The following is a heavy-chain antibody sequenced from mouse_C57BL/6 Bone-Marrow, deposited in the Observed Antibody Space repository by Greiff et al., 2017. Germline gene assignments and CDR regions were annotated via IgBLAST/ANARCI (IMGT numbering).Heavy chain of an antibody. Sequence: VQLQQSGTVLARPGASVKMSCKSSGYTFTSYWMHWVKQRPGQGLEWIGAIYPGNSDTSYNQKFKGKAKLTAVTSASTAYMELSSLTNEDSAVYYCTRGGLLLAWFAYWGQGTLVTVSA. CDR2: IYPGNSDT. D-gene: IGHD2-3*01. J-gene: IGHJ3*01. V-gene: IGHV1-5*01. CDR3: TRGGLLLAWFAY. CDR1: GYTFTSYW.